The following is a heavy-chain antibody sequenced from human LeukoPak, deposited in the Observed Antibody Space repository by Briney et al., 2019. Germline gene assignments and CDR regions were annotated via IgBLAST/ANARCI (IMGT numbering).Heavy chain of an antibody. Sequence: SETLSLTCTVSGGSISSYYWSWIRQPAGKGLERIGRIYTSGSTNYNPSLKSRVTMSVDTSKNQFSLKLSSVTAADTAVYYCAREPDLWFGETNYYYYYMDVWGKGTTVTISS. V-gene: IGHV4-4*07. CDR1: GGSISSYY. D-gene: IGHD3-10*01. J-gene: IGHJ6*03. CDR3: AREPDLWFGETNYYYYYMDV. CDR2: IYTSGST.